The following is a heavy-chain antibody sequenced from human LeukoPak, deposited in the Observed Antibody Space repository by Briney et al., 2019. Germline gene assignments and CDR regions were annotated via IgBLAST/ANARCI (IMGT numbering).Heavy chain of an antibody. J-gene: IGHJ3*02. CDR3: ASRVGVGAPFDDAFDI. CDR2: IYYSGST. V-gene: IGHV4-59*01. D-gene: IGHD2-15*01. CDR1: GGTTSSYY. Sequence: SETLSLTCTVSGGTTSSYYWSWSRQPPGKGLEWIGYIYYSGSTNYNPSLKSRVTISVDTSKNQFSLKLSSVTAADTAVYYCASRVGVGAPFDDAFDIWGQGTMVTVSS.